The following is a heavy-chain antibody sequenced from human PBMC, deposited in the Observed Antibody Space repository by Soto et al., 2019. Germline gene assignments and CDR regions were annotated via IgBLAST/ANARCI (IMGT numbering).Heavy chain of an antibody. Sequence: QVQLVESGGGVVQPGRSLRLSCAASGFTFSSYAMHWVRQAPGKGLEWVAVISYDGSNKYYADSVKGRFTISRDNSKNTLYLQMNSLRAEDTAVYYCASDGSPWGQGTLVTVSS. J-gene: IGHJ5*02. CDR1: GFTFSSYA. CDR3: ASDGSP. V-gene: IGHV3-30-3*01. CDR2: ISYDGSNK.